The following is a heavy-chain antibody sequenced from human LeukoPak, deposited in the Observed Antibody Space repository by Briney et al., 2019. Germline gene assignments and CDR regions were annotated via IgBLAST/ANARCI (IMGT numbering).Heavy chain of an antibody. CDR1: GGSISSGGYY. J-gene: IGHJ1*01. D-gene: IGHD3-3*01. V-gene: IGHV4-39*01. CDR3: ATRITIFGVVMQYFQH. CDR2: IYYSGST. Sequence: SETLSLTCTVSGGSISSGGYYWSWIRQPPGKGLEWIGSIYYSGSTYYNPSLKSRVTISVDTSKNQFSLKLSSVTAADTAVYYCATRITIFGVVMQYFQHWGQGTLVTVSS.